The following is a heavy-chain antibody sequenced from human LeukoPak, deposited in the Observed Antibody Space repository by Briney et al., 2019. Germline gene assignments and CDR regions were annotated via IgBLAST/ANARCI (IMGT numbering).Heavy chain of an antibody. Sequence: SETLSLTCTVSGGSISSGSYYWSWIRQPAGKALEWIGRIYTSGSTNYNPSLKSRVTISVDTSKNQFSLKLSSVTAADTAMYYCARVSLWKWLDPWGQGTLVTVSS. V-gene: IGHV4-61*02. CDR2: IYTSGST. CDR1: GGSISSGSYY. D-gene: IGHD1-1*01. J-gene: IGHJ5*02. CDR3: ARVSLWKWLDP.